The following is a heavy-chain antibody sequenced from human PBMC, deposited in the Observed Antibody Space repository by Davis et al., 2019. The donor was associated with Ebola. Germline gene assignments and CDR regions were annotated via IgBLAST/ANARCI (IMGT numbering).Heavy chain of an antibody. Sequence: GESLNISCAASGFTFSAYWMTWVRQAPGKGLEWVANIQQDGSEKYYVDSVKGRFTISRDNAKNSLYLQMNSLRAEDTAIYYCARDLYFGSGSPTSDYWGQGTLVTVSS. CDR2: IQQDGSEK. CDR3: ARDLYFGSGSPTSDY. J-gene: IGHJ4*02. D-gene: IGHD3-10*01. V-gene: IGHV3-7*03. CDR1: GFTFSAYW.